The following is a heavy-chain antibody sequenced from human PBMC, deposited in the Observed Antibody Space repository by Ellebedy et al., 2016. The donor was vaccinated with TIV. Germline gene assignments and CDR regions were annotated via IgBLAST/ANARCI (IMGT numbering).Heavy chain of an antibody. D-gene: IGHD2-2*01. Sequence: ASVKVSCKASGYTFTSYGISWVRQAPGQGLEWMGGIIPIFSTANYAQKFQGRVTITADKSTSTAYMELSSLRSEDTAVYYCAAAAIRPARLYYYGMDVWGQGTTVTVSS. J-gene: IGHJ6*02. CDR3: AAAAIRPARLYYYGMDV. CDR1: GYTFTSYG. V-gene: IGHV1-69*06. CDR2: IIPIFSTA.